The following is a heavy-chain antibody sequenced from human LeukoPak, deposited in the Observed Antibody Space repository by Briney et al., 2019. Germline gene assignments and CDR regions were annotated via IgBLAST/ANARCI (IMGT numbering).Heavy chain of an antibody. D-gene: IGHD5-24*01. Sequence: KPSETLSLTCTVSGGSVRSYYWSWIRQPPGKGLECIGYIYFSGSTNYNPSLKSRVTISIDTSKNQFSLKLSSVTAADTAVYYCARRATTDYFDYWGQGILVTVSS. CDR3: ARRATTDYFDY. J-gene: IGHJ4*02. CDR2: IYFSGST. V-gene: IGHV4-59*08. CDR1: GGSVRSYY.